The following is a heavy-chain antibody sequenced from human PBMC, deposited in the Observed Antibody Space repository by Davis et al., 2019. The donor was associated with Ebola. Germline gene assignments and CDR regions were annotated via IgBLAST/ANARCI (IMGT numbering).Heavy chain of an antibody. V-gene: IGHV4-59*12. CDR1: GGSFSGYY. J-gene: IGHJ6*02. CDR2: FYYCGST. D-gene: IGHD1-20*01. Sequence: SETLSLTCAVYGGSFSGYYWSWXXHPPXXXXXXXRFFYYCGSTNYNPSLKSRVTISVDTSKNQFSLKLSSVTAADTAVYYCARIRRYNWNYGGMDVWGQGTTVTVSS. CDR3: ARIRRYNWNYGGMDV.